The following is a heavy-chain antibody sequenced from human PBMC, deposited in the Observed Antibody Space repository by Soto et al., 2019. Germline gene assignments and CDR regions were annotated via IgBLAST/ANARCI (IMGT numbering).Heavy chain of an antibody. Sequence: KQSQTLSLTCAISGDSVSSNSAAWNWIRQSPSRGLEWLGRTYYRSKWYNDYAVSVKSRITINPDTSKNQFSLQLNSVTPEDTAVYYCARGLIWDWNYAFLPHYGMDVWGQGTTVTVSS. J-gene: IGHJ6*02. CDR2: TYYRSKWYN. CDR1: GDSVSSNSAA. CDR3: ARGLIWDWNYAFLPHYGMDV. D-gene: IGHD1-7*01. V-gene: IGHV6-1*01.